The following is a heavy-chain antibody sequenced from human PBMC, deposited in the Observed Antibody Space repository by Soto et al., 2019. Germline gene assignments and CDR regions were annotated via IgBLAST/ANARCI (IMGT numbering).Heavy chain of an antibody. CDR3: AIIGGPYGSNNWIDP. J-gene: IGHJ5*02. V-gene: IGHV4-39*01. Sequence: SETLSLTCIVSSGSMSSSLNHWGWIRQPPGKGLEWIGNINYSGSTYYNPSLQSRLTISVDTSNNEFSLTLSSVTAADTAVYYCAIIGGPYGSNNWIDPWGQGTLVTVSS. CDR1: SGSMSSSLNH. CDR2: INYSGST. D-gene: IGHD3-16*01.